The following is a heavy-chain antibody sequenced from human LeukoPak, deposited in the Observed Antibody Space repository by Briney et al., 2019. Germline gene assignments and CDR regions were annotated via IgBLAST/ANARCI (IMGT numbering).Heavy chain of an antibody. CDR2: IIPIFGTA. J-gene: IGHJ4*02. D-gene: IGHD3-10*01. V-gene: IGHV1-69*13. CDR3: ARVGAMVRGVNFDY. CDR1: GGTFSSYA. Sequence: SVKVSCKASGGTFSSYAIGWARQAPGQGLEWMGGIIPIFGTANYAQKFQGRVTITADESTSTAYMELSSLRSEDTAVYYCARVGAMVRGVNFDYWGQGTLVTVSS.